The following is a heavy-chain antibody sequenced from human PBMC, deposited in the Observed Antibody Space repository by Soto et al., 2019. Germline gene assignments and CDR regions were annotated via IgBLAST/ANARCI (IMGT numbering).Heavy chain of an antibody. D-gene: IGHD2-15*01. CDR2: IWYDGSNK. CDR1: GFTFSSYG. Sequence: GGSLRLSCAASGFTFSSYGMHWVRQAPGKGLEWVAVIWYDGSNKYYADSVKGRFTISRDNSKNTLYLQMNSLRAEDTAVYYCARDELDIVVVVAATPYYFDYWGQGTLVTVSS. V-gene: IGHV3-33*01. J-gene: IGHJ4*02. CDR3: ARDELDIVVVVAATPYYFDY.